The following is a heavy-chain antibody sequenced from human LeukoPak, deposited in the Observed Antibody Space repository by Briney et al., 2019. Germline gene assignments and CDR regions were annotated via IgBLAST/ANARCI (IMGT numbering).Heavy chain of an antibody. V-gene: IGHV4-39*01. Sequence: SETLSLTCTVSGGSISSSSYYWGWIRQPPGKGLEWIGSIYYSGITYYNPSLKSRVTISVDTSKNQFSLKLSSVTAADTAVYYCARQRTGWYYYYYMDVWGKGTTVTISS. CDR2: IYYSGIT. D-gene: IGHD3/OR15-3a*01. J-gene: IGHJ6*03. CDR3: ARQRTGWYYYYYMDV. CDR1: GGSISSSSYY.